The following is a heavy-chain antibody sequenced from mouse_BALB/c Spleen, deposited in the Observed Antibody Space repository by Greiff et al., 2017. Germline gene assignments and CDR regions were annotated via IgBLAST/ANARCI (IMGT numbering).Heavy chain of an antibody. V-gene: IGHV1-69*02. CDR2: IYPSDSYT. CDR3: TREQDY. J-gene: IGHJ2*01. CDR1: GNTFTSYW. Sequence: QVQLQQPGAELVRPGASVKLSCKASGNTFTSYWINWVKQRPGQGLEWIGNIYPSDSYTNYNQKFKDKATLTVDKSSSTAYMQLSSPTSEDSAVYYCTREQDYWGQGTTLTVSS.